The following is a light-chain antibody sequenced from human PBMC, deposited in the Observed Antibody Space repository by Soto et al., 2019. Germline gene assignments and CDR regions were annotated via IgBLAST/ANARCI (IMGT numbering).Light chain of an antibody. Sequence: QSALTQPRSVSGSPGQSVTISCTGTSSDVGGYNYVSWYQQHPGKAPKLMIYDVGKRPSGVPDRFSGSKSDNTASLTISGLQAEDEADYYCCSYAGSYTRVFGTGTSSPS. CDR1: SSDVGGYNY. CDR3: CSYAGSYTRV. CDR2: DVG. V-gene: IGLV2-11*01. J-gene: IGLJ1*01.